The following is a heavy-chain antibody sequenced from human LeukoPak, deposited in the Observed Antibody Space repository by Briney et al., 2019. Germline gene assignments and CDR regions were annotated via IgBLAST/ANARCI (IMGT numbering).Heavy chain of an antibody. J-gene: IGHJ4*02. CDR3: ARGPSLFDY. Sequence: SETLSLTCTVSGGSISSYYWSWIRQPPGKGLEWIGYIYYSGSTYYNPSLKSRVTISVDTSKKQFSLKLSSVTAVDTAVYHCARGPSLFDYWGQGTLVTVSS. CDR2: IYYSGST. CDR1: GGSISSYY. V-gene: IGHV4-59*01.